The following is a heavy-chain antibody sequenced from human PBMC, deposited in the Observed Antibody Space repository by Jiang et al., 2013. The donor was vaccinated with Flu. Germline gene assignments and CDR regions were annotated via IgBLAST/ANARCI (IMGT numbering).Heavy chain of an antibody. V-gene: IGHV1-69*02. D-gene: IGHD2-21*02. CDR1: GGIFNSQS. Sequence: GAEVKKPGSSVRVSCKASGGIFNSQSISWVRQAPGQGLEGMGRIIPMVGLVNYAQKFQDGPTITADKSANTLYMELSSLRGEDTAVYYCARAVTCGGDCYFFDFWGQGTLVTVAS. CDR2: IIPMVGLV. J-gene: IGHJ4*02. CDR3: ARAVTCGGDCYFFDF.